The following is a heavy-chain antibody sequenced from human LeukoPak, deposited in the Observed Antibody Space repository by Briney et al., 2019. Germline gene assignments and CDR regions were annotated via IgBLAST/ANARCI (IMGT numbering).Heavy chain of an antibody. CDR3: ARLCIAAAGTVHY. CDR2: IKQDGSEK. J-gene: IGHJ4*02. D-gene: IGHD6-13*01. Sequence: GGSLRLSCAASGFTFSSYWMSWVRQAPGKGLEWVANIKQDGSEKYYVDSVKGRFTISRDNAKNSLYLRMNSLRAEDTAVYYCARLCIAAAGTVHYWGQGTLVTVSS. V-gene: IGHV3-7*01. CDR1: GFTFSSYW.